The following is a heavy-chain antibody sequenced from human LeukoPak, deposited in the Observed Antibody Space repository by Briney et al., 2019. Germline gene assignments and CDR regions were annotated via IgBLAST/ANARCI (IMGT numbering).Heavy chain of an antibody. V-gene: IGHV3-30*01. CDR3: ARGPRHTVAGIPLDP. D-gene: IGHD6-13*01. CDR1: GFTFSSYA. J-gene: IGHJ5*02. CDR2: ISYDGSNK. Sequence: GGSLRLSCAASGFTFSSYAMHWVRQASGKGLEWVAVISYDGSNKYYADSVKGRFSISRDTSKNTLYLQMNSLRAEDTAVYYCARGPRHTVAGIPLDPWGQGTLVTVSS.